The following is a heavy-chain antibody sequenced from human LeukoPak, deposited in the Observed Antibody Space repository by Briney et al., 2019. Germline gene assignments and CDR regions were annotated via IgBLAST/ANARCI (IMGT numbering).Heavy chain of an antibody. CDR1: GYTFTGYY. Sequence: ASLKVSCKASGYTFTGYYMHWVRQAPGQGLEWMGWINPNSGGKNYAQKFQGRVTMTRDTSISTAYMELSRLRSDDTAVYYCARESEYSGSYLDYWGQGTLVTVSS. D-gene: IGHD1-26*01. CDR2: INPNSGGK. V-gene: IGHV1-2*02. CDR3: ARESEYSGSYLDY. J-gene: IGHJ4*02.